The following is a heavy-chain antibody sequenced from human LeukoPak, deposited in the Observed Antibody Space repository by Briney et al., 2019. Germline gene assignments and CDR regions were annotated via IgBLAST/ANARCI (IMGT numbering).Heavy chain of an antibody. J-gene: IGHJ5*02. D-gene: IGHD2-21*01. CDR1: GGSFSGYY. Sequence: SETLSLTCAVYGGSFSGYYWSWIRQPPGKGLEWIGEINHSGSTNYNPSLKSRVTISVDTSKNQFSLKLSSVTAADTAVYYCARLFLVNWFDPWGQGTLVTVSS. V-gene: IGHV4-34*01. CDR2: INHSGST. CDR3: ARLFLVNWFDP.